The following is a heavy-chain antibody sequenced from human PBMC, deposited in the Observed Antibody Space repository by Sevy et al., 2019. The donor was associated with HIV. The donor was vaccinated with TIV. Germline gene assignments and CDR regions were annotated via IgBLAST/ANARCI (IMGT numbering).Heavy chain of an antibody. D-gene: IGHD3-22*01. J-gene: IGHJ4*02. Sequence: GESLKISCQGSGYSFTSHWIGWVRHMPGKGLEWMGIIFPDDSDTRYSPSFQGQVTFSADKSINTAYLQWSSLKASDTAMYYCATSRSGDFDNSGYYIYWGQGTLVTVSS. CDR3: ATSRSGDFDNSGYYIY. CDR1: GYSFTSHW. V-gene: IGHV5-51*01. CDR2: IFPDDSDT.